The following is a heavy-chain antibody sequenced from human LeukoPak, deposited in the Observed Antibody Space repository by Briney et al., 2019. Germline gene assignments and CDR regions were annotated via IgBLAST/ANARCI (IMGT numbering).Heavy chain of an antibody. V-gene: IGHV3-48*01. J-gene: IGHJ4*02. Sequence: GGSLRLSCAASGFTFSSYGISWLRQAPGKGLEWVSHITGSGEISHYADSVQGRFTISSDNAKNSLYLQMNSLRAEDTAVYYCARENAVATGAFDYWGRGTLVTVSS. CDR1: GFTFSSYG. CDR3: ARENAVATGAFDY. CDR2: ITGSGEIS. D-gene: IGHD5-12*01.